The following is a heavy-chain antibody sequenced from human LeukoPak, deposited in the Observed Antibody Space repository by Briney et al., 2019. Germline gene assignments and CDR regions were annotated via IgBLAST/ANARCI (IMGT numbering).Heavy chain of an antibody. CDR3: ARDERGVVDY. Sequence: SQTLSLTCTVSGGSISSGSYYWSWIRQPAGKGLEWIGRIYTSGSTNYSPSLKSRVTISVDTSKNQFSLKLSSVTAADTAVYYCARDERGVVDYWGQGTLVTVSS. D-gene: IGHD3-10*01. CDR1: GGSISSGSYY. J-gene: IGHJ4*02. V-gene: IGHV4-61*02. CDR2: IYTSGST.